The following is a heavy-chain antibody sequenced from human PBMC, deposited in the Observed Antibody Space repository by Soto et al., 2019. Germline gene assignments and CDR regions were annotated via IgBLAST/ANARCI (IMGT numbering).Heavy chain of an antibody. CDR1: GFTFDDFA. CDR3: AKGESYYYDSSGYWNY. D-gene: IGHD3-22*01. CDR2: IGWNSGSI. Sequence: GGSLRLSCAASGFTFDDFAMHWVRQVPGKGPEWVSAIGWNSGSIGYADSVKGRFTISRDNAKNSLYLQMNSLRGEDTAVYYCAKGESYYYDSSGYWNYWGQGTLVTVSS. J-gene: IGHJ4*02. V-gene: IGHV3-9*01.